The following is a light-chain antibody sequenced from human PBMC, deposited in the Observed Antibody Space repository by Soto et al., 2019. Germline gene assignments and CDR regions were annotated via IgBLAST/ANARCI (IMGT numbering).Light chain of an antibody. J-gene: IGKJ1*01. CDR1: QSVSSQ. Sequence: EIVLTQSPATLSLSPGEIATLSCRASQSVSSQLAWYQQKPGQAPRLLIYDASKRATGIPARFSGSGSGTDFTLNISILEPEDFAVYYCQQLSNWPWTFGQGTKAEI. V-gene: IGKV3-11*01. CDR2: DAS. CDR3: QQLSNWPWT.